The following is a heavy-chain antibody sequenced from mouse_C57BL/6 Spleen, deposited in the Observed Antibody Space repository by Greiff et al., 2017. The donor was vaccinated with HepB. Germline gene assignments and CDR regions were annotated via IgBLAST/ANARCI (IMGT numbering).Heavy chain of an antibody. CDR2: INPNNGGT. CDR1: GYTFTDYN. Sequence: EVQLQQSGPELVKPGASVKMSCKASGYTFTDYNMHWVKQSHGKSLEWIGDINPNNGGTSYNQKFKGKATLTVNKSSSTAYMVRRSLTSEYSAVYYCARRGVLRREFAYWGQGTLVTVSA. V-gene: IGHV1-22*01. D-gene: IGHD2-12*01. CDR3: ARRGVLRREFAY. J-gene: IGHJ3*01.